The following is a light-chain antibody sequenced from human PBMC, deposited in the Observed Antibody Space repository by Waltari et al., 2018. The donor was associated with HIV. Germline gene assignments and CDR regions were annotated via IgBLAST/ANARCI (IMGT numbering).Light chain of an antibody. CDR3: ESRHSNDKHHV. CDR2: GKD. CDR1: SPRKYS. V-gene: IGLV3-19*01. Sequence: SSELTQDPAVSVALGQTVRITCQGESPRKYSAKWYQQKPGQAPVVVLYGKDNRPSGIPARFCGSSAGNTGSLTVTGAQAEDEADYYCESRHSNDKHHVFGTGTKVTV. J-gene: IGLJ1*01.